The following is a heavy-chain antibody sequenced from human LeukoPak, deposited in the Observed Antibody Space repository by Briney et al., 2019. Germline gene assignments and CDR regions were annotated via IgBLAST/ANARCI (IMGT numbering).Heavy chain of an antibody. J-gene: IGHJ6*04. CDR1: GFTFDDYG. D-gene: IGHD3-10*01. Sequence: GGSLRLSCAASGFTFDDYGMSWVRQAPGKGLEWVSGINWNGGSTGYADSVKGRFTISRDNSKNTLYLQMNSLRAEDTAVYYCASSSDIYGSGSYFNSLGDVWGKGTTVSISS. CDR3: ASSSDIYGSGSYFNSLGDV. CDR2: INWNGGST. V-gene: IGHV3-20*04.